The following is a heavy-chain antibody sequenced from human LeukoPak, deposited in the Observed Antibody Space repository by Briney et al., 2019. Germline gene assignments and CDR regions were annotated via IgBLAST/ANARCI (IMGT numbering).Heavy chain of an antibody. CDR3: ARSTAAMRYYYYYYMDV. Sequence: PSDTLSLTCAVSGYSISSSNWWAWIRQPPGKGLEWIGYIHYSGSTYYNPSLKSRVTMSVDTSKNQFSLKLSSVTAVDTAVYYCARSTAAMRYYYYYYMDVWGKGTTVTVSS. CDR1: GYSISSSNW. J-gene: IGHJ6*03. CDR2: IHYSGST. D-gene: IGHD2-2*01. V-gene: IGHV4-28*01.